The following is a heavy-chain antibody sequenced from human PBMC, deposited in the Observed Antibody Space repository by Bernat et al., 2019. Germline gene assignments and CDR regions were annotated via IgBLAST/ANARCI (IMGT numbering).Heavy chain of an antibody. CDR1: GFTFSSYS. D-gene: IGHD1-7*01. Sequence: EVQLVESGGGLVKPGGSLRLSCAASGFTFSSYSMNWVRQAPGKGLEWVSSISSSSSYIYYADSVKGRFTISRDNAKNSLYLQMNSLRAEDTAVYYCARANWNYGVDYWGQGTLVTVSS. V-gene: IGHV3-21*01. CDR3: ARANWNYGVDY. J-gene: IGHJ4*02. CDR2: ISSSSSYI.